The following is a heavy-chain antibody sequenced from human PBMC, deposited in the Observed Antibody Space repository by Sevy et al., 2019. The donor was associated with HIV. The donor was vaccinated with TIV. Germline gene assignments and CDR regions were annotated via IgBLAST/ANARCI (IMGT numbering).Heavy chain of an antibody. CDR3: VSGASIAAAGNFAY. V-gene: IGHV3-33*08. CDR1: GFIFSTYG. J-gene: IGHJ4*02. Sequence: GGSLRLSCAASGFIFSTYGMHWVRQAPGKGLEWVALIWYDGSSQYYADSVQGRFTISRDNSKNTLDLQMNSLRAEDTAVYYCVSGASIAAAGNFAYWGQGTLVTVSS. CDR2: IWYDGSSQ. D-gene: IGHD6-13*01.